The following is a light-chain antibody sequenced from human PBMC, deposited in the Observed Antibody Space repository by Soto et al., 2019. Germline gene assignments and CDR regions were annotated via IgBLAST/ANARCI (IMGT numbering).Light chain of an antibody. CDR2: KAS. CDR1: QSINRW. Sequence: DIQVTKSPAAVSASVGDRVTITCLASQSINRWLAWYQQKPGKAPKLLIYKASSLESGVPSRFSGGGIGTEFSLSISSLQPDDFATYYCQQYSTYPYIFGQGTKVDIK. V-gene: IGKV1-5*03. J-gene: IGKJ2*01. CDR3: QQYSTYPYI.